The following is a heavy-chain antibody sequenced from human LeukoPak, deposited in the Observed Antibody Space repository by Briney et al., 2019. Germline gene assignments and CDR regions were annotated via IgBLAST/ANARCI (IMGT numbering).Heavy chain of an antibody. CDR1: GFTFSSYS. D-gene: IGHD3-22*01. J-gene: IGHJ4*02. Sequence: GGSLRLSCAASGFTFSSYSMNWVRQAPGKGLEWVSSISSSSSYIYYADSVKGRFTISRDNAKNSLYLQMNSLRAEDTAVYYCARDWTVYYYDSRAPAGYWGQGTLVTVSS. CDR3: ARDWTVYYYDSRAPAGY. CDR2: ISSSSSYI. V-gene: IGHV3-21*01.